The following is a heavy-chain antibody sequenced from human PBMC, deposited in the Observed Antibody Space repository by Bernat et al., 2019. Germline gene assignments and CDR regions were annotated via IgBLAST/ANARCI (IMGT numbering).Heavy chain of an antibody. CDR2: ISSSSSYI. J-gene: IGHJ4*02. CDR1: GFTFSSYS. CDR3: ARDREDTAMDRFFDY. V-gene: IGHV3-21*01. D-gene: IGHD5-18*01. Sequence: EVQLVESGGGLVKPGGSLRLSCAASGFTFSSYSMNWVRQAPGKGLEWVSSISSSSSYIYYADSVKGRFTISRDNAKNSLYLQMNSLRAEDTAVYYCARDREDTAMDRFFDYWGQGTLVTVSS.